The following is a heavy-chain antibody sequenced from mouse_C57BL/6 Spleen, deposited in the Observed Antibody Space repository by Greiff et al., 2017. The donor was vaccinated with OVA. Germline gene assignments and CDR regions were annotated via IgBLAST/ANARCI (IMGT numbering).Heavy chain of an antibody. V-gene: IGHV1-80*01. CDR2: IYPGDGDT. J-gene: IGHJ4*01. CDR3: ARSGNYGSYYYAMDY. D-gene: IGHD1-1*01. Sequence: VQLQQSGAELVKPGASVKISCKASGYAFSSYWMNWVKQRPGKGLEWIGQIYPGDGDTNYNGKFKGKATLTADKSSSTAYMKLNSLTSEDSAVYFCARSGNYGSYYYAMDYWGQGTSVTVSS. CDR1: GYAFSSYW.